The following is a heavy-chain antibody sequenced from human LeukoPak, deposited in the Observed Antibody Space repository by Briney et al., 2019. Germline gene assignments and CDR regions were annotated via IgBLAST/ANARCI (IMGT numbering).Heavy chain of an antibody. V-gene: IGHV4-59*12. J-gene: IGHJ4*02. CDR1: GGSISSYY. D-gene: IGHD5-24*01. CDR2: IYYSGST. Sequence: SETLSLTCIVSGGSISSYYWSWIRQPPGKGLEWIGYIYYSGSTNYNPSLRSRVTISVDTSKNQFSLKLSSVTAADTAVYYCARGLLEIDYWGQGTLVTVSS. CDR3: ARGLLEIDY.